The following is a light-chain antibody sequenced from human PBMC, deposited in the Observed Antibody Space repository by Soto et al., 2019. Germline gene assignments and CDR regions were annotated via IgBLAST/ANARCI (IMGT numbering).Light chain of an antibody. V-gene: IGKV1-39*01. J-gene: IGKJ1*01. CDR3: QQGYTTTGS. CDR1: QSMSSY. Sequence: DIQMTQSPSSLSSSVGDRVTITCRAGQSMSSYLNWYHQKPGKTPKLLIYAASTLQRGVPSRFSGYGSGTDFTLTITSLQPDEFAAYFFQQGYTTTGSFVQGTKGEIK. CDR2: AAS.